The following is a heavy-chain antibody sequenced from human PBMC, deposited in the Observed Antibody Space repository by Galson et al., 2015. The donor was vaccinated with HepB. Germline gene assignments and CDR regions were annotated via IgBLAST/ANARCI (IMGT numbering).Heavy chain of an antibody. V-gene: IGHV3-43*01. J-gene: IGHJ4*02. CDR1: GFTFDDYT. CDR2: ISWDGGST. Sequence: SLRLSCAASGFTFDDYTMHWVRQAPGKGLEWVSLISWDGGSTYYADSAKGRFTISRDNSKNSLYLQMNSLRTEDTALYYCAKSSYDILTGWYDYWGQGTLVTVSS. CDR3: AKSSYDILTGWYDY. D-gene: IGHD3-9*01.